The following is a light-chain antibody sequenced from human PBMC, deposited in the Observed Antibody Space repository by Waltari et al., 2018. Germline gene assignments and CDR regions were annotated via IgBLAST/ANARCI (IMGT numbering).Light chain of an antibody. CDR2: WAS. CDR3: QQYYSTPPT. V-gene: IGKV4-1*01. CDR1: QNILYSSNNNNY. J-gene: IGKJ4*01. Sequence: DIVMTQSPDSLAVSLGERATINCKSSQNILYSSNNNNYLAWYQQKPGQPPKLLIYWASTRESGVPDRVSGSGSGTDFTLTISSLQAEDVAVYYCQQYYSTPPTFGGGTKVEIK.